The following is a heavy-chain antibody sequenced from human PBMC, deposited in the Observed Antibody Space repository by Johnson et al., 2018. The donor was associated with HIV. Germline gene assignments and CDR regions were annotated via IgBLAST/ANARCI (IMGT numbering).Heavy chain of an antibody. CDR1: GFTFSSYA. Sequence: QVHLVESGGGLVQPGGSLRLSCAASGFTFSSYAMHWVRQAPGKGLEWVAVISYDGSNKYYADSVKGRFTISRDNAKRSLFLQMNSLRVEDTAVYFCGSLGDGHQKGAFEIWGHGTMVTVSS. D-gene: IGHD3-16*01. CDR2: ISYDGSNK. V-gene: IGHV3-30*04. J-gene: IGHJ3*02. CDR3: GSLGDGHQKGAFEI.